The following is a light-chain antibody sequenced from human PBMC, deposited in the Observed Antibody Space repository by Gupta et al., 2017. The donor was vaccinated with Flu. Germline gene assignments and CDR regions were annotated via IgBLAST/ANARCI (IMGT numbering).Light chain of an antibody. V-gene: IGKV4-1*01. J-gene: IGKJ1*01. Sequence: DVVMTQSPDSLAAFLGERATINCKSSQSVLYTSDNKNYLAWYQKKPGQPPKLLIYWASTRESGVPDRFSGSGSGTDFTLTISSLQAEDVAVYFCQQYYTTPWTFGQGTKVEIK. CDR2: WAS. CDR1: QSVLYTSDNKNY. CDR3: QQYYTTPWT.